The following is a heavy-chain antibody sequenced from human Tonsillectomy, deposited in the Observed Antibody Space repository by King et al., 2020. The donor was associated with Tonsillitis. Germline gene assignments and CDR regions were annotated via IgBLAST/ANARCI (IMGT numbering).Heavy chain of an antibody. V-gene: IGHV4-39*01. CDR2: VYYSGST. CDR3: ARIQWLANYYYYYMDV. J-gene: IGHJ6*03. CDR1: SGSISSASYY. Sequence: QLQESGPGLVKPSETLSLTCTVSSGSISSASYYWGWIRLPPGMGLEWIGSVYYSGSTYYNPSLKSRVTISVDTSKNPFSLKLSSVTAADTAVYYCARIQWLANYYYYYMDVWGKGTTVTVSS. D-gene: IGHD6-19*01.